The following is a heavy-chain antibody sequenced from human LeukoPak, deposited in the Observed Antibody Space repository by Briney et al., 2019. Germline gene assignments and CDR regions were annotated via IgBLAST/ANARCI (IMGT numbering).Heavy chain of an antibody. CDR1: GGTFSSYA. CDR3: ARDSPRGWGSGSYPGEYNWFDP. CDR2: IIPIFGTA. V-gene: IGHV1-69*13. J-gene: IGHJ5*02. Sequence: SVKVSCKASGGTFSSYAISWVRQAPGQGLEWMGGIIPIFGTANYAQKFRGRVTITADESTSTAYMELSSLRSEDTAVYYCARDSPRGWGSGSYPGEYNWFDPWGQGTLVTVSS. D-gene: IGHD3-10*01.